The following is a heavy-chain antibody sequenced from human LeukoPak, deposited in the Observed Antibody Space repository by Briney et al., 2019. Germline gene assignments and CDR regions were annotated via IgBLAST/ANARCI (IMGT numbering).Heavy chain of an antibody. CDR1: GFTFSGSA. Sequence: PGGSLRLSCAASGFTFSGSAMHWVRQASGKGLEWVGRIRSKANNYATAYTASVNGRFTISRDDSKNTAYLQMNSLRAEDTAIYYCAKDWAIAVAGFDYWGQGTLVTVSS. D-gene: IGHD6-19*01. CDR3: AKDWAIAVAGFDY. J-gene: IGHJ4*02. V-gene: IGHV3-73*01. CDR2: IRSKANNYAT.